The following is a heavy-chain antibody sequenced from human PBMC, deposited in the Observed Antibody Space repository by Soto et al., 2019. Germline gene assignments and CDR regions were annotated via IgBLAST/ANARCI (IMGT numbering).Heavy chain of an antibody. D-gene: IGHD6-19*01. J-gene: IGHJ4*02. CDR3: ARDRPPCTRTYSSGWYYFDY. CDR2: IVPIVGTA. Sequence: QVQLVQSGAEVKKPGSSVKVSCKASGGTFSSYAISWVRQAPGQGLGWMGGIVPIVGTANYAEKFQGRVTITADAYTSPAYMELSSLRSEDTALYYCARDRPPCTRTYSSGWYYFDYWGQGTLVTVSS. V-gene: IGHV1-69*01. CDR1: GGTFSSYA.